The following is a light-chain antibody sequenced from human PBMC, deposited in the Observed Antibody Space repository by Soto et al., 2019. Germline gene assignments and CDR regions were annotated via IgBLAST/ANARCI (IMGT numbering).Light chain of an antibody. V-gene: IGKV3-20*01. CDR2: GAS. CDR3: QQYGSSHFT. Sequence: EIVLTQSPGTLSLSPGERATLSCRASQSVDSSYLAWYQQKPGQAPRLLIYGASSRATGIPDRFSGSGSGTDFTLTISRLEPEDFAVYHCQQYGSSHFTFGPGTKVDIK. CDR1: QSVDSSY. J-gene: IGKJ3*01.